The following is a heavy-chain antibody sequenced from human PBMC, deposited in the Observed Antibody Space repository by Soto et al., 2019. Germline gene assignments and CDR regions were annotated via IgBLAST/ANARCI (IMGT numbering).Heavy chain of an antibody. Sequence: VKVSCKASGGTLSSYAISRVRQAPGQGLEWMGGIIPIFGTANYAQKFQGRVTITADESTSTAYMELSSLRSEDTAVYYCARLEIVGVVAARGTHYGMDVWGQGTTGTVSS. CDR3: ARLEIVGVVAARGTHYGMDV. CDR2: IIPIFGTA. CDR1: GGTLSSYA. V-gene: IGHV1-69*13. J-gene: IGHJ6*02. D-gene: IGHD2-15*01.